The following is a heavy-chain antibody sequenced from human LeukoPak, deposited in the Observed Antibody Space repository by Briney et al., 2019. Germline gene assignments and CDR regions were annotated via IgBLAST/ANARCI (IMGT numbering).Heavy chain of an antibody. CDR3: AKVPWVGTIT. Sequence: GGSLRLSCAASGFALSDYAMNWVRQAPGEGLEWLSAISGSDGHTFYADSVKGRFTLSRDNSKNTLYLQMNNLRADDTAIYYCAKVPWVGTITWGQGTLVIVSS. CDR1: GFALSDYA. CDR2: ISGSDGHT. D-gene: IGHD1-26*01. J-gene: IGHJ4*02. V-gene: IGHV3-23*01.